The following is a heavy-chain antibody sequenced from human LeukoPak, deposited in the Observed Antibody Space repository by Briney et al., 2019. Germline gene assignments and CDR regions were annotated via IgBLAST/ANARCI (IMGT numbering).Heavy chain of an antibody. CDR2: ISGGGGVT. J-gene: IGHJ4*02. CDR1: GFTFSSYG. Sequence: GGSLRLSCAASGFTFSSYGMSWVRQAPGKGLEWVSAISGGGGVTYYAESVAGRFTISRDNSKNTLYLQMNSLRAEDTAVYYCAKDGPTVTTSVYWGQGTLVTVSS. CDR3: AKDGPTVTTSVY. D-gene: IGHD4-17*01. V-gene: IGHV3-23*01.